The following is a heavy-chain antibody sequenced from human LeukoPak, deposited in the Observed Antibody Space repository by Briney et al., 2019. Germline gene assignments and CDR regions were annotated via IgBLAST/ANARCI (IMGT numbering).Heavy chain of an antibody. J-gene: IGHJ1*01. CDR1: GYTFTSYY. D-gene: IGHD3-22*01. V-gene: IGHV1-46*01. Sequence: VASVKVSCKASGYTFTSYYMHWVRQAPGQGLEWMGIINPSGGSTSYAQKFQGRVTMTRDTSTSTVYMELSSLRSEDTAVYYCARPYYEDSSGFHFEYFQHWGQGTLVTVSS. CDR3: ARPYYEDSSGFHFEYFQH. CDR2: INPSGGST.